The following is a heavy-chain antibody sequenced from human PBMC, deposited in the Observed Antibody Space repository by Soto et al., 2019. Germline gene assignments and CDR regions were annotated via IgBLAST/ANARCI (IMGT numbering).Heavy chain of an antibody. D-gene: IGHD6-13*01. CDR3: AKAYSSSWYDIYFDY. V-gene: IGHV3-23*01. CDR2: ISGSGDDT. CDR1: GFTFSNFA. Sequence: QPGGSLRLSCVASGFTFSNFAMAWVRQAPGEGLEWVSAISGSGDDTFYADSMKGRFTISRDNSKDTLYLQINSLRAEDTAVYYCAKAYSSSWYDIYFDYWGQGTLVTVSS. J-gene: IGHJ4*02.